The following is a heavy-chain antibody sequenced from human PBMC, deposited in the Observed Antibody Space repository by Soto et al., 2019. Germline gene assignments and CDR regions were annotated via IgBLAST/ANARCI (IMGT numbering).Heavy chain of an antibody. J-gene: IGHJ4*02. CDR1: GYTFTNYG. CDR3: TRGPSYLPADY. Sequence: QVQLVQSGAEVKKPGASVRVSCKASGYTFTNYGISWVRQAPGQGLEWIGWISAYNRDTIYAQKLQGRVTMTTDTSTSSAYTELRRLRSGDTAMYCCTRGPSYLPADYWGQGTLVNVSS. V-gene: IGHV1-18*01. CDR2: ISAYNRDT.